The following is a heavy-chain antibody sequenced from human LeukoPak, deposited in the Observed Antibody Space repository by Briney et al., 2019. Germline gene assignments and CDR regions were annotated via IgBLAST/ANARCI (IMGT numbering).Heavy chain of an antibody. V-gene: IGHV1-2*02. CDR3: ARSGGYSYGPFDY. J-gene: IGHJ4*02. CDR1: GYTFTGYY. D-gene: IGHD5-18*01. Sequence: ASVKVSCKASGYTFTGYYMHWVRQAPGQGLEWMGWINPNRGGTNYAQKFQGRVTMTRDTSISTAYMELSRLRSDDTAVYYCARSGGYSYGPFDYWGQGTLVTVSS. CDR2: INPNRGGT.